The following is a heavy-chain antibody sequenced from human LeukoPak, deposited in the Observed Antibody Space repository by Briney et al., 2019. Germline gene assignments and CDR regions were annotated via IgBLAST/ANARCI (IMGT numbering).Heavy chain of an antibody. Sequence: SETLSLTCTVSGGSISSYYRSWIRQPPGKGLEWIGYIYYSGSTNYNPSLKSPVTISVDTSKNQFSLKLSSVTAADTAVYYCARVGGGYSYGPFDYWGQGTLVTVSS. V-gene: IGHV4-59*01. J-gene: IGHJ4*02. D-gene: IGHD5-18*01. CDR3: ARVGGGYSYGPFDY. CDR1: GGSISSYY. CDR2: IYYSGST.